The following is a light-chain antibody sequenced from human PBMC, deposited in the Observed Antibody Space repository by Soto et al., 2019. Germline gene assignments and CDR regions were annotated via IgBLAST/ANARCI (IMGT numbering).Light chain of an antibody. J-gene: IGLJ3*02. Sequence: QLVLTQSSSASASLGSSVKLTCTLSSGHSSYIIAWHQQQPGKAPRYLMNLEGRGSYNKGSGIPDRFSGSSSVPDRYLTISNLQFEDEADYYCETWDSNTWVFGGGTKVTVL. CDR3: ETWDSNTWV. CDR2: LEGRGSY. V-gene: IGLV4-60*02. CDR1: SGHSSYI.